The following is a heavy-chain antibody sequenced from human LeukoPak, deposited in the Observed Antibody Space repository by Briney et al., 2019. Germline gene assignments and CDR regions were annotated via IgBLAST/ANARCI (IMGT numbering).Heavy chain of an antibody. J-gene: IGHJ5*02. Sequence: PSETLSLTCAVYGGSFSGYYWSWIRQPPGKGLEWIGEINHSGSTNHNPSLKSRVTISVDTSKNQFSLKLSSVTAADTAVYYCARGTTRGWFDPWGQGTLVTVSS. CDR2: INHSGST. V-gene: IGHV4-34*01. D-gene: IGHD1-26*01. CDR1: GGSFSGYY. CDR3: ARGTTRGWFDP.